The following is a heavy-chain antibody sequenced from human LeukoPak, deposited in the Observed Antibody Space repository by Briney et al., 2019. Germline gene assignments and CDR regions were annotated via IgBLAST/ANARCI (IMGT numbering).Heavy chain of an antibody. D-gene: IGHD6-19*01. Sequence: AGGSLRLSCAAPGFTFSSYAMSWVRQAPGKGLEWVSAISGSGGSTHYADSVKGRFTISRDNSKNTLYLQMNSLRAEDTAVYYCAKDVFGAVAGPDAFDIWGQGTMVTVSS. CDR3: AKDVFGAVAGPDAFDI. J-gene: IGHJ3*02. CDR1: GFTFSSYA. CDR2: ISGSGGST. V-gene: IGHV3-23*01.